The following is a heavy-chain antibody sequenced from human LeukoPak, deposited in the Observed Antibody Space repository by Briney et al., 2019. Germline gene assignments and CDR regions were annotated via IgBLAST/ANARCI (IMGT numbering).Heavy chain of an antibody. CDR2: ISSSGSTI. J-gene: IGHJ4*02. Sequence: PGGSLRLSCAASGFTFSSYEMNWVRQAPGKGLEWVSYISSSGSTIYYADSVKGRFTVSSDNANNSLSLQMNRLRAEDTAVYYCAGGSGRITIFGVPYWGQGTLVTVSS. CDR1: GFTFSSYE. D-gene: IGHD3-3*01. CDR3: AGGSGRITIFGVPY. V-gene: IGHV3-48*03.